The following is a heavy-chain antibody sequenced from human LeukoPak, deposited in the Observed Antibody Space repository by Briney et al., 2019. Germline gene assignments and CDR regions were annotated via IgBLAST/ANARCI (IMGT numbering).Heavy chain of an antibody. Sequence: SETLSLTCAVYGGSFGGYYWSWIRQPPGKGLEWIGEINHSGSTNYNPSLKSRVTISVDTSKNQFSLKLSSLTAADTAVYYCARGNIAVAGTYYYYYYGMDVWGQGTTVTVSS. J-gene: IGHJ6*02. V-gene: IGHV4-34*01. CDR3: ARGNIAVAGTYYYYYYGMDV. CDR1: GGSFGGYY. CDR2: INHSGST. D-gene: IGHD6-19*01.